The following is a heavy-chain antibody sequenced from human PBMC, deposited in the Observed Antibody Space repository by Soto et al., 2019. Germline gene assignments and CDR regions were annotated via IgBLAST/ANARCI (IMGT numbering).Heavy chain of an antibody. CDR3: AKEGKEAAFDL. V-gene: IGHV3-23*01. J-gene: IGHJ3*01. CDR1: GFTFSNYA. Sequence: GGSLRLSCAASGFTFSNYAMSWVRQAPGKGLEWVSAINNGGDTYYADSVKGRFTISRDNSKNTLPLQMTSLRAEDTAVYYCAKEGKEAAFDLWGQGTMVTVSS. CDR2: INNGGDT.